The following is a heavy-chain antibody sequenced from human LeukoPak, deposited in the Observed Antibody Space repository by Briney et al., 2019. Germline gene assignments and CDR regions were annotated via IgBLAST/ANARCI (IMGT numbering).Heavy chain of an antibody. V-gene: IGHV4-30-4*01. CDR3: ARYCSGGSCYPYYYYGVDV. D-gene: IGHD2-15*01. J-gene: IGHJ6*02. CDR2: IYYSGST. CDR1: GGSISSGDYY. Sequence: PSQTLSLTCSVSGGSISSGDYYCSWIRQPPGKGLVWIGYIYYSGSTNYNPSLKSRVTISVDTSKNQFSLKLSSVTAADTAVYYCARYCSGGSCYPYYYYGVDVWGQGTTVTVSS.